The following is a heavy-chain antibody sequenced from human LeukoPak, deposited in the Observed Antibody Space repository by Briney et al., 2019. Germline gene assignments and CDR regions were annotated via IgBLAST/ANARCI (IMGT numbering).Heavy chain of an antibody. V-gene: IGHV4-34*01. CDR3: ARGLHTRYGSGSYYRPTRYYFYY. Sequence: SETLSLTCGVYVGPFRGYYWSWIPRTPGKGLEWIGEINHNGSTNYGPSRKSRITISVDTSKSQFSLKLSSVTAADTAVYYCARGLHTRYGSGSYYRPTRYYFYYCGQGNLIPVSS. CDR1: VGPFRGYY. CDR2: INHNGST. D-gene: IGHD3-10*01. J-gene: IGHJ4*02.